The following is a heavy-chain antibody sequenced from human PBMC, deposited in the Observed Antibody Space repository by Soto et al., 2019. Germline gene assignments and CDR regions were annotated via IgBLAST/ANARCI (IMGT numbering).Heavy chain of an antibody. CDR3: TTDAGRLGRGV. V-gene: IGHV3-15*07. Sequence: GGSLRLSCAVSGFTVSNAWMTWVRQAPGKGLEWVGRIKSKSDGGTTDYAAPVNDRFTISRDDSKNTLFLQMNSLKTEDTAVYYCTTDAGRLGRGVWGQGTLVTVSS. J-gene: IGHJ4*02. D-gene: IGHD6-19*01. CDR2: IKSKSDGGTT. CDR1: GFTVSNAW.